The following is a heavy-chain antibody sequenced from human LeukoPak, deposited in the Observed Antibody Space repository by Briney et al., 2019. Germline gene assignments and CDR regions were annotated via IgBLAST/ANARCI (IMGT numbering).Heavy chain of an antibody. Sequence: ASVKLSCTAAGYTFATCYMHWVRTAPGQALEGMGIINPDSGSTNYAKNFQGRVTMTRDTSTSTVYMELSSLRSDDTAVYFCARDLQARVALYSPDFWGQGTLVTVSS. CDR2: INPDSGST. CDR1: GYTFATCY. V-gene: IGHV1-46*01. J-gene: IGHJ4*02. D-gene: IGHD2-21*01. CDR3: ARDLQARVALYSPDF.